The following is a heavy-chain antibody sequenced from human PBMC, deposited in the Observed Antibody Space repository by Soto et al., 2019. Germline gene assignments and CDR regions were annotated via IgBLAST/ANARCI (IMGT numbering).Heavy chain of an antibody. Sequence: EVQLLEAGGGLVQPGGSLRLSCVASGFTFSSYAMSWVRQTPGKGLEWVSGVLGGGGSTFYADSVKGRFTISRDNSKNPLYVQMNSLSDEDTAIYYCARKGPPRDAFDIWGQGTMVTVSS. V-gene: IGHV3-23*01. J-gene: IGHJ3*02. CDR1: GFTFSSYA. CDR3: ARKGPPRDAFDI. CDR2: VLGGGGST.